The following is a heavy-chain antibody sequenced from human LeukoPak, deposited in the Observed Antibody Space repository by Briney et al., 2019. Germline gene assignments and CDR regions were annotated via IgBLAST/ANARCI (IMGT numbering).Heavy chain of an antibody. Sequence: GGSLRLSCAASGFTFSSYSMNWVRQAPGKGLEWVSYISSSSSTIYYADSVKGRFTISRDNAKNSLYLQMNSLRAEDTAVYYCARDKGWRAAGTDYYYYYGMDVWGQGTTVTVSS. V-gene: IGHV3-48*01. CDR3: ARDKGWRAAGTDYYYYYGMDV. CDR2: ISSSSSTI. J-gene: IGHJ6*02. CDR1: GFTFSSYS. D-gene: IGHD6-13*01.